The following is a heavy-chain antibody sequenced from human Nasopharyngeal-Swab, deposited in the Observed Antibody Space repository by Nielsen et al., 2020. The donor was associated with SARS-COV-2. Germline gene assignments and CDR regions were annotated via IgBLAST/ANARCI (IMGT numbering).Heavy chain of an antibody. D-gene: IGHD3-16*02. CDR2: INHSRST. Sequence: SETLSLTCAVYGESFSGYYWNWIRQPPGKGLEWIGEINHSRSTNYNPSLKSRVTISVDTSKNQFSLKLSSVTAADTAVYYCARVPRVSLGGVIVNFFDYWGQGTLVTVSS. J-gene: IGHJ4*02. V-gene: IGHV4-34*01. CDR1: GESFSGYY. CDR3: ARVPRVSLGGVIVNFFDY.